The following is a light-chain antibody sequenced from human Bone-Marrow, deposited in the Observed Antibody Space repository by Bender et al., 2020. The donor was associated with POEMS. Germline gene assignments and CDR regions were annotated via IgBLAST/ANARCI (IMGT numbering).Light chain of an antibody. CDR3: SSFAGSNNYV. CDR2: NNG. V-gene: IGLV1-47*01. CDR1: SSNIGSNY. J-gene: IGLJ1*01. Sequence: QSVLTQPPSASGTPGQRITISCSGSSSNIGSNYVYWYQQFPGTAPKFLIYNNGQRPSGVPDRFSGSKSGTSASLAISGLRSEDEADYYCSSFAGSNNYVFGTGTTVTVL.